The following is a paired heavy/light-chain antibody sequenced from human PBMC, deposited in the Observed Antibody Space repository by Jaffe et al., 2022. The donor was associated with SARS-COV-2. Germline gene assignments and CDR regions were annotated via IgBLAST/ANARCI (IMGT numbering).Heavy chain of an antibody. Sequence: QVQLQESGPGLVKPSQTLSLTCTVSGTSISSGSYFWSWIRQHPGKGLEWVGYIYHSGSTYYNPSLKSRVTISVDTSKSQFSLKLNSVTAADTAVYYCARWVPPGWFDPWGQGTLVTVSS. CDR1: GTSISSGSYF. CDR3: ARWVPPGWFDP. CDR2: IYHSGST. J-gene: IGHJ5*02. V-gene: IGHV4-31*03. D-gene: IGHD3-10*01.
Light chain of an antibody. V-gene: IGKV3-20*01. Sequence: EIVLTQSPGSLSLSPGERATLSCRASQTVYNNYLAWYQQKVGQAPRLLIYGSSSRATGTPDRFSGSGSGTDFTLTISRLEPEDFAVYYCQQYGSSPWTFGHGTKVDMK. CDR1: QTVYNNY. CDR2: GSS. J-gene: IGKJ1*01. CDR3: QQYGSSPWT.